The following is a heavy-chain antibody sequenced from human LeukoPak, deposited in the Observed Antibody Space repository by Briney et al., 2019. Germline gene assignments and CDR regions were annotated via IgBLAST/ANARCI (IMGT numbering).Heavy chain of an antibody. Sequence: PSETLSLTCIVSGGSISGYHWSWIRQSAGKRLEWIGRMYISGSAYYNPSLKSRVTMSLDTSNHQFSLNLGSVTAADTAVYYCARDRGGTGYSFDYWGQGTLVTVSS. D-gene: IGHD2-15*01. CDR1: GGSISGYH. V-gene: IGHV4-4*07. CDR3: ARDRGGTGYSFDY. J-gene: IGHJ4*02. CDR2: MYISGSA.